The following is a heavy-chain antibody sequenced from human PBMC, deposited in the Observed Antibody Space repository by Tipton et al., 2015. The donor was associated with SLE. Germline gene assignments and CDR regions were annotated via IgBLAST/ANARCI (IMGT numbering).Heavy chain of an antibody. Sequence: SLRLSCAASGFTFSSYGMHWVRQAPGKGLEWVAVIWYDGSNKYYADSVKGRFTISRDNSKNTLYLQMNSLRAEDTAVYYCAKDLSYYDSRGFGIYYYFYGMDVWGQGTTVTVPS. CDR2: IWYDGSNK. CDR3: AKDLSYYDSRGFGIYYYFYGMDV. CDR1: GFTFSSYG. J-gene: IGHJ6*02. D-gene: IGHD3-22*01. V-gene: IGHV3-33*06.